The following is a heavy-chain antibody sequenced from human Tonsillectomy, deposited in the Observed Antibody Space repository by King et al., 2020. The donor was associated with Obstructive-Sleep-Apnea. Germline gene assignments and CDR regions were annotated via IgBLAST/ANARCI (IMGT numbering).Heavy chain of an antibody. Sequence: VQLQESGPRLVKPSETLSLTCTVSDGSISSYYWYWIRQPPGKGLEWIGYIYYSGSTNYNPSLKSRVTISVDTSKNQLSLKLTSVTAADTAVYYCARGRDLYYDSSGIDYWGQGTLVTVSS. CDR3: ARGRDLYYDSSGIDY. CDR2: IYYSGST. D-gene: IGHD3-22*01. CDR1: DGSISSYY. J-gene: IGHJ4*02. V-gene: IGHV4-59*01.